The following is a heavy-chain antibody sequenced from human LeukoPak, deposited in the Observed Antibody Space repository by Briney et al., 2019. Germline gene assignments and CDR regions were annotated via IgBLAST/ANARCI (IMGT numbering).Heavy chain of an antibody. CDR1: GFTFSSYW. CDR2: IKQDGSEK. Sequence: GGSLRLSCAASGFTFSSYWMSWVRQAPGKGLEWVANIKQDGSEKYYVDSVKGRFTISRDNAKNSLYLQMNSLRAEDTALYYCAKDSAISSGWYGGAFDIWGQGTMVTVSS. J-gene: IGHJ3*02. V-gene: IGHV3-7*03. D-gene: IGHD6-19*01. CDR3: AKDSAISSGWYGGAFDI.